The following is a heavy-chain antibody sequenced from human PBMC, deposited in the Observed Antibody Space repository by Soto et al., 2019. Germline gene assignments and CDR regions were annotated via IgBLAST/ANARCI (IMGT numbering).Heavy chain of an antibody. V-gene: IGHV3-23*01. CDR1: GFTFSSYA. J-gene: IGHJ3*02. CDR3: AKDRDDIGMVDAFEI. CDR2: ISGSGATT. Sequence: EMQLLESGGDLVQPGGSLRLSCAASGFTFSSYAMTWVRQAPGKGLEYVSAISGSGATTYYADSMKGRFTISRDNSKNTLYLQMNSLRAEDTAVYYCAKDRDDIGMVDAFEIWGQGTMVTVSS. D-gene: IGHD2-15*01.